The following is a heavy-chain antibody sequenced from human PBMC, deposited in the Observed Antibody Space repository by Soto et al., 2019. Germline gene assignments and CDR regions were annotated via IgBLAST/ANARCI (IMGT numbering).Heavy chain of an antibody. Sequence: EVKLSESGGGLVQPGGYLRLSCAASGFSFDNYAMSWVRVAPGKGLEWVSGISGSGTSIDDADSVKGRFTISRDKSNNTISLHMDGPRDEDTAQYYCAKDRTLGSGTFSSFQSWGQGVQVTVSS. V-gene: IGHV3-23*01. J-gene: IGHJ4*02. D-gene: IGHD3-10*01. CDR2: ISGSGTSI. CDR3: AKDRTLGSGTFSSFQS. CDR1: GFSFDNYA.